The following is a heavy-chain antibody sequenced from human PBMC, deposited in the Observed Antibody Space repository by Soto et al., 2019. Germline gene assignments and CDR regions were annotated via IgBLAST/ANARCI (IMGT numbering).Heavy chain of an antibody. CDR3: ATGDSSGYSTPIDY. CDR2: ISGSGGST. Sequence: PGGSLRLSCAASGFTFSSNDMSWVRQAPGKGLGWVSAISGSGGSTYYADSVKGRFTISRDNSRNTLYLQMSTLTAEDTAVHHCATGDSSGYSTPIDYWGRGTLATVPS. CDR1: GFTFSSND. V-gene: IGHV3-23*01. J-gene: IGHJ4*02. D-gene: IGHD3-22*01.